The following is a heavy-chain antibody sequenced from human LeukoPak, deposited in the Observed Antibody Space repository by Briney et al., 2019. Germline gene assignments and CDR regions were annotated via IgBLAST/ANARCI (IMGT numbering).Heavy chain of an antibody. CDR1: GYTFTGYY. D-gene: IGHD5-18*01. CDR2: INPNSGGT. CDR3: ARGGLDTAMVMYYYYYYMDV. Sequence: ASVKVSCKASGYTFTGYYMHWVRQAPGQGLEWMGWINPNSGGTNYAQKFQGRVTMTRDTYISTAYMELSRLRSDDTAVYYCARGGLDTAMVMYYYYYYMDVWGKGTTVTVSS. V-gene: IGHV1-2*02. J-gene: IGHJ6*03.